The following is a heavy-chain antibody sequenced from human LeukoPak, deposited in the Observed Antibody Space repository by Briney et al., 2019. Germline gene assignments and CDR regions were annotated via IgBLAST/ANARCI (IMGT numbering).Heavy chain of an antibody. CDR3: ARESRMYYYDSRSAEYFQH. CDR2: INHSGST. J-gene: IGHJ1*01. V-gene: IGHV4-34*01. Sequence: PSETLSLTCAVYGGSFSGYYWSWIRQPPGKGLEWIGEINHSGSTNYNPPLKSRVTISVDTSKNQFSLKLSSVTAADTAVYYCARESRMYYYDSRSAEYFQHWGQGTLVTVSS. D-gene: IGHD3-22*01. CDR1: GGSFSGYY.